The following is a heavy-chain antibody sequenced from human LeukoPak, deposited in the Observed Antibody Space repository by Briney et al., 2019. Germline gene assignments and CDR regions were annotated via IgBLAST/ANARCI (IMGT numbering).Heavy chain of an antibody. Sequence: GGSLRLSCAASGFTFSSYSMNWVRQAPGKGLEWVSYISSSSSTIYYADSVKGRFTISRDKAKNSLYLQMNSLRAEDTAVYYCARDREWFGELFLEYWGQGTLVTVSS. J-gene: IGHJ4*02. V-gene: IGHV3-48*01. CDR3: ARDREWFGELFLEY. D-gene: IGHD3-10*01. CDR1: GFTFSSYS. CDR2: ISSSSSTI.